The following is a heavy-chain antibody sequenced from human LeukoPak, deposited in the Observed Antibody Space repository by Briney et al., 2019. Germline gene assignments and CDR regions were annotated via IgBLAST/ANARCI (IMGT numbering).Heavy chain of an antibody. J-gene: IGHJ5*02. CDR2: ISAYNGNT. V-gene: IGHV1-18*01. Sequence: GASVKVSCKASGYTFTSYGISWVRQAPGQGLEWMGWISAYNGNTNYAQKLQGRVTMTTDTSTSTAYMELRSLRSEDTAVYFCARTLGPYYYDTSGYPWGQGTLVIVSS. CDR1: GYTFTSYG. CDR3: ARTLGPYYYDTSGYP. D-gene: IGHD3-22*01.